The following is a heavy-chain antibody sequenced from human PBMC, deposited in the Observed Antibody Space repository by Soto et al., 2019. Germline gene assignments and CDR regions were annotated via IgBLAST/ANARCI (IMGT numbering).Heavy chain of an antibody. V-gene: IGHV4-4*02. Sequence: AETLSLPCVVSGGSISTSHWWSWFRQSPVKGLEWIGEIYHNRNTSYNPSLKSRVSISVDESRNQFSLRLTSVTAADTAVYYCVAPNWSGPQSTDAYDVWGQGTMVTVSS. CDR2: IYHNRNT. CDR1: GGSISTSHW. J-gene: IGHJ3*01. D-gene: IGHD3-3*01. CDR3: VAPNWSGPQSTDAYDV.